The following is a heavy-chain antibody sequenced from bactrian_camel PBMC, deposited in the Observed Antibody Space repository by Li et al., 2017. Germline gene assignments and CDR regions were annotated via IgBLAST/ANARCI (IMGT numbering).Heavy chain of an antibody. V-gene: IGHV3S1*01. J-gene: IGHJ6*01. CDR1: AYSHRRFC. D-gene: IGHD3*01. CDR2: IDTDGTTR. Sequence: HVQLVESGGGSVQTGESLTLSCSASAYSHRRFCMGWIRQAPGKESEGVAQIDTDGTTRYSASVKGRFNITQNNAKNTLYLQMNSLEAKDTAMYYCAADVFPYGAHWSSQYDYNYCVRDSGPYGGTWSFSYWGQGTQVTVS. CDR3: AADVFPYGAHWSSQYDYNYCVRDSGPYGGTWSFSY.